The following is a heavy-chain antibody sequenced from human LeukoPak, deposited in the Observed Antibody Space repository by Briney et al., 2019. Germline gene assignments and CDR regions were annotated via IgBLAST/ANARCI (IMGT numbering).Heavy chain of an antibody. CDR1: GGSISTNDYY. D-gene: IGHD5-24*01. Sequence: SETLSLTCSVSGGSISTNDYYWDWIRQPPGMGLEYIGSIYYSGSTYYNPSLKSRVTISVDTSKNQFSLKLSSVTAAGTAVYYCARAATSPRAFDIWGQGTMVTVSS. CDR2: IYYSGST. J-gene: IGHJ3*02. CDR3: ARAATSPRAFDI. V-gene: IGHV4-39*07.